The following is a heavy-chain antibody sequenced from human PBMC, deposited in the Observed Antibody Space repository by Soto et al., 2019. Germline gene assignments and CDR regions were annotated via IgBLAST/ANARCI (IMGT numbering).Heavy chain of an antibody. CDR2: IYYSGST. CDR1: GGSISSGDYY. D-gene: IGHD3-22*01. J-gene: IGHJ6*02. CDR3: ARVYYYDSSGSPAYYYGMDV. Sequence: SETLSLTCTVSGGSISSGDYYWSWIRQPPGKGLEWIGYIYYSGSTYYNPSLKGRVTISVDTSKNQFSLKLSSVTAADTAVYYCARVYYYDSSGSPAYYYGMDVWGQGTTVTVSS. V-gene: IGHV4-30-4*01.